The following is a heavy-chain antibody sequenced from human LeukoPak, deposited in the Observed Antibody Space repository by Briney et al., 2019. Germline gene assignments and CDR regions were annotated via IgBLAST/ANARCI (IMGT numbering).Heavy chain of an antibody. J-gene: IGHJ6*02. CDR2: LYYGGST. CDR3: VRHGSDYYYYGMDV. Sequence: SETLSLTCTVSGGSISGKSYYWGWIRQSPGKGLEWIASLYYGGSTYYNPSLKSRVTISEDTSKNQFSLKLNSVTAADTAVYFCVRHGSDYYYYGMDVWGQGTTVTVSS. D-gene: IGHD2-2*03. CDR1: GGSISGKSYY. V-gene: IGHV4-39*01.